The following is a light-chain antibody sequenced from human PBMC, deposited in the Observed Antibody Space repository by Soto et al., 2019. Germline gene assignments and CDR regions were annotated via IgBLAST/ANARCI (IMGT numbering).Light chain of an antibody. V-gene: IGKV3-15*01. J-gene: IGKJ1*01. CDR2: DAS. CDR3: HQYHHWPLWT. Sequence: EIVMTQSPATLSVSPGERATLSCRASQSVSSDLAWYQQKPGQAPRLLIYDASTRATGIPARFSGSGSGTEFTLSISSLQSEDVAVYYCHQYHHWPLWTFGHGTKVEIK. CDR1: QSVSSD.